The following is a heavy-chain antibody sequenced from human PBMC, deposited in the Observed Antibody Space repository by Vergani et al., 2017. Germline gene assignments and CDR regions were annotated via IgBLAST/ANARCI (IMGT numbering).Heavy chain of an antibody. J-gene: IGHJ4*02. V-gene: IGHV6-1*01. CDR1: GDSVSSNSAA. CDR2: TYYRSKWYN. CDR3: AREARVVTAKLPEIDY. Sequence: QVQLQQSGPGLVKPSQTLSLTCAISGDSVSSNSAAWNWIRQSPSRGLEWLGRTYYRSKWYNDYAVSVKSRITINPDTSKNQFSLQLNSVPPEATAVYYCAREARVVTAKLPEIDYWGQGTPVTVSS. D-gene: IGHD5-18*01.